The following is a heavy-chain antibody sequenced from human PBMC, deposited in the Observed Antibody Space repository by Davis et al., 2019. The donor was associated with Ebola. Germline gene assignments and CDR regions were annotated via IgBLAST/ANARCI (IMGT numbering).Heavy chain of an antibody. CDR1: GFTFSTYS. CDR3: ARGGAATRTYYYYGMDV. V-gene: IGHV3-7*01. Sequence: GESLKISCAASGFTFSTYSMSWVRQAPGKGLEWVATIPHVGSEKYYVDSVKGRFTSSRDNAKNSVYLQMNSLRAEDTAVYYCARGGAATRTYYYYGMDVWGQGTTVTVSS. CDR2: IPHVGSEK. D-gene: IGHD5-12*01. J-gene: IGHJ6*02.